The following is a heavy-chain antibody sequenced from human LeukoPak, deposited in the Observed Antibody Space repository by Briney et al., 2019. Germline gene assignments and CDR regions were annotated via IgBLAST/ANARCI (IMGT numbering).Heavy chain of an antibody. J-gene: IGHJ5*02. V-gene: IGHV4-39*07. CDR3: ARDRPTENWFDP. Sequence: SETLSLTCTVSGGSISSSSYYWGWIRQPPGKGLEWIGSIYYSGSTYYNPSLKSRVTISVDTSKNQFSLKLSSVTAADTAAYYCARDRPTENWFDPWGQGTLVTVSS. CDR2: IYYSGST. D-gene: IGHD1-14*01. CDR1: GGSISSSSYY.